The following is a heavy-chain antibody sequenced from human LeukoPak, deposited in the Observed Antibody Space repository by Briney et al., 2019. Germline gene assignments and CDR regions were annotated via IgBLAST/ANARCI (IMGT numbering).Heavy chain of an antibody. Sequence: SQTLSLTCTVSGGSISSGDYYWSWIRQPPGKGLEWIGYIYYSGGTYYNPSLKSRVTISVEASKNQFSLRLTSVTAADTAVYYCARARGGGTYHAGTGYYWDFDYWGQGTLVTVSS. J-gene: IGHJ4*02. V-gene: IGHV4-30-4*01. D-gene: IGHD3-22*01. CDR2: IYYSGGT. CDR3: ARARGGGTYHAGTGYYWDFDY. CDR1: GGSISSGDYY.